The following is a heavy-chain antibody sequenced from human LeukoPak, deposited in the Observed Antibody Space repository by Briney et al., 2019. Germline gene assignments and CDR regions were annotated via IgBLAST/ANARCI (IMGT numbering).Heavy chain of an antibody. V-gene: IGHV4-59*01. D-gene: IGHD2-21*02. CDR3: ARVVRGVVTSNWFDP. Sequence: KPSETLSLTCTVSGDSLNTYYWTWIRQTPRKELEWIGFVACSETSNYNPSLKSRVSISLDTSKNQFSLALTSVTPADTAVYYCARVVRGVVTSNWFDPWGQGTLVSVSS. CDR2: VACSETS. J-gene: IGHJ5*02. CDR1: GDSLNTYY.